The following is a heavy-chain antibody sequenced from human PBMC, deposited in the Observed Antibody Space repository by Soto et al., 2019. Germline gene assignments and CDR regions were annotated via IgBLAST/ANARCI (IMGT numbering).Heavy chain of an antibody. Sequence: EVQLVESGGGLVKPGGSLRLSCAASGFTFSSYSMNWVRQAPGKGLEWVSSISSSSSYIYYADSVKGRFTISRDNAKNSLYLQMNSLRAEDTAVYYCARALSNLGYCSSTSCYGGGFYYYGMDVWGQGTTVTVSS. D-gene: IGHD2-2*03. CDR3: ARALSNLGYCSSTSCYGGGFYYYGMDV. V-gene: IGHV3-21*01. CDR2: ISSSSSYI. J-gene: IGHJ6*02. CDR1: GFTFSSYS.